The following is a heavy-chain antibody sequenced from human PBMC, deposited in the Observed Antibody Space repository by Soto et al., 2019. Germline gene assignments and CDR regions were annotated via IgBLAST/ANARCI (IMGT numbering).Heavy chain of an antibody. CDR1: GYSFTSYW. CDR3: ARHDKRTGSGWYGYYYGMDV. CDR2: IYPGDSDT. D-gene: IGHD6-19*01. Sequence: EVQLVQSGAEVKKPGESLKISCKGSGYSFTSYWIGWVRQMPGKGLEWMGIIYPGDSDTRYSPSFQGQVTISADKSISTAYLQWSSLKASDTAMYYCARHDKRTGSGWYGYYYGMDVWGQGTTVTVSS. J-gene: IGHJ6*02. V-gene: IGHV5-51*01.